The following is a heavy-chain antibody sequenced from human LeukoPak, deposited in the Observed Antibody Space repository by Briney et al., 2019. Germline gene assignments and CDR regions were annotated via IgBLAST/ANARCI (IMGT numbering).Heavy chain of an antibody. Sequence: GGSLRLSCAASGFTFSSYSMNWVRQAPGKGLEWVSSISSSSSSYIYYADSVKGRFTISRDNAKNSLYLQMNSLRAEDTAVYYCQTGKTYYDFWSGLAGFDCWGQGTLVTVSS. CDR2: ISSSSSSYI. CDR1: GFTFSSYS. V-gene: IGHV3-21*01. CDR3: QTGKTYYDFWSGLAGFDC. D-gene: IGHD3-3*01. J-gene: IGHJ4*02.